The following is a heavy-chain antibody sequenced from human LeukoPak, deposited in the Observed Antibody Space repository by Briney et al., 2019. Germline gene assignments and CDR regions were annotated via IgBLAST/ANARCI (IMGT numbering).Heavy chain of an antibody. CDR2: ISGSGGST. Sequence: GGSLRLSCAASGCTFSSYAMSWVRQAPGKGLEWVSAISGSGGSTYYADSVKGRFTISRDNSKNTLYLQMNSLRAEDTAVYYCAKDHPPPDYYDSSGYYGLNDYWGQGTLVTVSS. CDR3: AKDHPPPDYYDSSGYYGLNDY. CDR1: GCTFSSYA. J-gene: IGHJ4*02. V-gene: IGHV3-23*01. D-gene: IGHD3-22*01.